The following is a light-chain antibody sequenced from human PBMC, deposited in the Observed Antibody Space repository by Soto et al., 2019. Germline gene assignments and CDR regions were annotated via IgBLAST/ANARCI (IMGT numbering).Light chain of an antibody. CDR3: CSYVRAYRLMI. V-gene: IGLV2-11*01. CDR1: YSDIGSYND. CDR2: DVS. J-gene: IGLJ2*01. Sequence: QSALTQPRSVSGSPGQSVTISCTGTYSDIGSYNDVSWYQHHPAKAPRLMIFDVSQRPSGVPDRFSGSKSGNTASLTIFGRQTEDEADYYCCSYVRAYRLMIFGEGTKLTVL.